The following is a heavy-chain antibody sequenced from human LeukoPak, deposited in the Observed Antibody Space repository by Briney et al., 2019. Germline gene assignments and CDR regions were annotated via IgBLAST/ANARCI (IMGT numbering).Heavy chain of an antibody. CDR1: GASVSSYY. CDR3: ASYTYYDSLFRY. J-gene: IGHJ4*02. V-gene: IGHV4-4*07. Sequence: SETLSLTCTVSGASVSSYYWNWIRQPAGKGLEGIGRIYSSGTTNYNPSLKSRVTMSLDMSKNQFSLKLRSVTAADTAVYYCASYTYYDSLFRYWGQKTRVT. D-gene: IGHD3-3*01. CDR2: IYSSGTT.